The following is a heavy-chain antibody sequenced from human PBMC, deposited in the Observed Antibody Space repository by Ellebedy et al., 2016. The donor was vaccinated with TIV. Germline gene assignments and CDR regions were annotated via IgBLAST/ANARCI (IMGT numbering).Heavy chain of an antibody. J-gene: IGHJ5*02. V-gene: IGHV4-59*08. CDR3: ARWFGELLYVRWFDP. CDR2: ISNTGNT. CDR1: GASISSYF. D-gene: IGHD3-10*01. Sequence: SETLSLTCTVSGASISSYFWSWIRQPPGKGLEWIGYISNTGNTNYNPSLKSRVLISLATSRTQFSLRLTSVTAADPAVYYCARWFGELLYVRWFDPWGQGTLVTVSS.